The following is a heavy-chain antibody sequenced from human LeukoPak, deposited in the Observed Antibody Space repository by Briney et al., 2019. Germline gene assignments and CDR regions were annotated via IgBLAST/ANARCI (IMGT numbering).Heavy chain of an antibody. D-gene: IGHD2-15*01. CDR2: IYYSGST. CDR3: ARDRGSCYRFGVCGMDV. J-gene: IGHJ6*02. V-gene: IGHV4-39*02. CDR1: GGSISSSSYY. Sequence: SETLSLTCTVSGGSISSSSYYWGWIRQPPGKGLEWIGRIYYSGSTYYNPSLKSRVTISVDTSKNQFSLKLSSVTAADTAVYYCARDRGSCYRFGVCGMDVWGQGTTVTVSS.